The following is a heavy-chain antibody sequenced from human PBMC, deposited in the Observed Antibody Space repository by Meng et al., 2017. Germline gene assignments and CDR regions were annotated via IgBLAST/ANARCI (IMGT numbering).Heavy chain of an antibody. J-gene: IGHJ4*02. Sequence: EAGQGLVKPSGTLSLPCAVSGGCISSSHWWSWVRQPPGKGLEWIGEIYHSGSTNYNPSLKSRVTISVDKSKNQFSLKLSSVTAADTAVYYCARDRGAVAGTNFDYWGQGTLVTVFS. CDR1: GGCISSSHW. CDR3: ARDRGAVAGTNFDY. CDR2: IYHSGST. D-gene: IGHD6-19*01. V-gene: IGHV4-4*02.